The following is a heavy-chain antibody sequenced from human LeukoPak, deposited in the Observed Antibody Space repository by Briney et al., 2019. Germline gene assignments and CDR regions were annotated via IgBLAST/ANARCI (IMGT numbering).Heavy chain of an antibody. D-gene: IGHD1-26*01. J-gene: IGHJ4*02. Sequence: GASVKVSCTSSGYTFTIYDINWVRQAPGQGREWMGWMNPKSGNTGYAQKFQGRVTMTRDTSISTAYMELSSLRSEDTAVYYCARVTGSIDYWGQGTLVTVSS. CDR1: GYTFTIYD. CDR3: ARVTGSIDY. CDR2: MNPKSGNT. V-gene: IGHV1-8*01.